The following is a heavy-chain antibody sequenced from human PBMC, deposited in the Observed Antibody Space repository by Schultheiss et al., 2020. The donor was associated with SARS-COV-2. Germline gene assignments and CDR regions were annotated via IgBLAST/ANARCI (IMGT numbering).Heavy chain of an antibody. D-gene: IGHD6-19*01. CDR2: ISGGGDTI. V-gene: IGHV3-23*01. CDR1: GFTFSSYA. CDR3: TKESPMAGPKIDFDY. J-gene: IGHJ4*02. Sequence: GGSLRLSCAASGFTFSSYAMSWVRQAPGKGLEWVSAISGGGDTIYYADSVKGRFTISRDNSKNTLYLQMNSLRTEDTAIYYCTKESPMAGPKIDFDYWGQGTLVTVSS.